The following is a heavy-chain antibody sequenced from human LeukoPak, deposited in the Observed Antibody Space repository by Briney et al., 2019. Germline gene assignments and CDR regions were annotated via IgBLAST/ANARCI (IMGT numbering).Heavy chain of an antibody. CDR3: ARDRRSYSGYDTFDY. Sequence: PGGSLRLSCAASGFTFSSYSMNWVRQAPGKGLEWVSSISSSSSYIYYADSVKGRFTISRDNAKNSLYLQMNSLRAEDTAVYYCARDRRSYSGYDTFDYWGQGTLVTVSS. CDR1: GFTFSSYS. J-gene: IGHJ4*02. V-gene: IGHV3-21*01. CDR2: ISSSSSYI. D-gene: IGHD5-12*01.